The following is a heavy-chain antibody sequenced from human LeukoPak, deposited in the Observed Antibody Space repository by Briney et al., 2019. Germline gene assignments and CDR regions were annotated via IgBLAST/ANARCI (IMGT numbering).Heavy chain of an antibody. V-gene: IGHV3-74*01. CDR1: GFTFSSYW. J-gene: IGHJ5*02. CDR2: INSDGSST. CDR3: AKLGDYYDSSGYYYDWFDP. D-gene: IGHD3-22*01. Sequence: GGSLRLSCAASGFTFSSYWMHWVRQAPGKGLVWVSRINSDGSSTSYADSVKGRFTISRDNSKNTLYLQMNSLRAEDTAVYYCAKLGDYYDSSGYYYDWFDPWGQGTLVTVSS.